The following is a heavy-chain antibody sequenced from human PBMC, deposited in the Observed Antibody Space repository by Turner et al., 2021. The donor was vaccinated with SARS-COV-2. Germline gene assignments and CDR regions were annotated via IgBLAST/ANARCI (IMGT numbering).Heavy chain of an antibody. J-gene: IGHJ4*02. CDR3: ARDGGYSGYAYFDY. Sequence: QVQLVESGGGVVQPGGSVRLTCAGSGFPFSSYGVHWVRQAPGNGLGWVAVILYDGSNKYYADSVKGRFTISRDNSNNTLYLQMNSLRAEDTAVYYCARDGGYSGYAYFDYWGQGTLVTVSS. D-gene: IGHD5-12*01. CDR2: ILYDGSNK. CDR1: GFPFSSYG. V-gene: IGHV3-33*01.